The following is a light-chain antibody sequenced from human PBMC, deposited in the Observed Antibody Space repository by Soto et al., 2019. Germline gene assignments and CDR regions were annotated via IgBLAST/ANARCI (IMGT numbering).Light chain of an antibody. CDR2: RNN. V-gene: IGLV1-47*01. CDR1: SSNIGSNY. CDR3: AAWDDSLSGLV. J-gene: IGLJ2*01. Sequence: QAVVTQPPSASGTPGQRVTISCSGSSSNIGSNYVYWYQQLPGTAPKLLIDRNNQRPSGVPDRFSGSNSGTSASLAISGLRSEDEARYYCAAWDDSLSGLVFGGGTKLTVL.